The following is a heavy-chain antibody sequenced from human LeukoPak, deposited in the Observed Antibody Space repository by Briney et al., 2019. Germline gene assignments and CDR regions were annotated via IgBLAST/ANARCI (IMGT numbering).Heavy chain of an antibody. CDR2: IYSNTGDT. V-gene: IGHV1-2*02. CDR3: AREGLNGTKEFDY. CDR1: GYTFTAYY. Sequence: ASVKVSCTNSGYTFTAYYTHWVRQAPGQGLEWMAWIYSNTGDTDSAQKFRGRVTMTRDTPSTTLYMELSRLSPDDTAVYYCAREGLNGTKEFDYWGQGSLVTVSS. J-gene: IGHJ4*02.